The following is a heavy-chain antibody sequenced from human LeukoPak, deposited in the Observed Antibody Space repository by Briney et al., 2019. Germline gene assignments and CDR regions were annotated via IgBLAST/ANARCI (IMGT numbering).Heavy chain of an antibody. CDR3: ARGPLDYFDY. CDR2: ISAYNGNT. CDR1: GYTFTSYG. V-gene: IGHV1-18*01. Sequence: ASVKLSCKASGYTFTSYGISWLRQGPGLGLEWMGWISAYNGNTNYAQKLQGRVTMTTDTSTSTAYMELRSLRSADTAVYYCARGPLDYFDYWGQGTLVTASS. J-gene: IGHJ4*02.